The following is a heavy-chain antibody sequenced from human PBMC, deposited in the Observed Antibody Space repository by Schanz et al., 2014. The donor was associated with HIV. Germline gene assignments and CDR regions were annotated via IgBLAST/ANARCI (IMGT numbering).Heavy chain of an antibody. D-gene: IGHD1-26*01. CDR3: ARDRKSGNYDGGFDS. CDR1: GFTLSGSG. J-gene: IGHJ5*01. Sequence: EEQLVESGGGLVQPGGSLRLSCTASGFTLSGSGMNWVRQTPGKGLEWLSYISDSGHTIVYADSVKGRFTISRDNAKNSLYLQMNSLIPEDTAVYYCARDRKSGNYDGGFDSWGQGTLVTVSS. V-gene: IGHV3-48*04. CDR2: ISDSGHTI.